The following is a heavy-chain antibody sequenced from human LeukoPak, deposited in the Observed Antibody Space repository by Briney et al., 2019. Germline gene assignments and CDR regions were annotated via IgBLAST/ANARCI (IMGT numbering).Heavy chain of an antibody. J-gene: IGHJ6*03. Sequence: GASVKVSCKASGYTFTGYYMHWVRQAPGQGLEWMGIINPSGGSTSYAQKFQGRVTMTRDTSTSTVYMELSSLRSEDTAVYYCARDAQEVGGSYHYYYYMDVWGKGTTVTISS. CDR1: GYTFTGYY. D-gene: IGHD1-26*01. V-gene: IGHV1-46*01. CDR3: ARDAQEVGGSYHYYYYMDV. CDR2: INPSGGST.